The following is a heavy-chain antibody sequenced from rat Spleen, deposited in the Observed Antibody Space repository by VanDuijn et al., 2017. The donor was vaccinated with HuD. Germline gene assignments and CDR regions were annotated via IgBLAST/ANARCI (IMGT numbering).Heavy chain of an antibody. CDR3: TRNWDY. CDR2: ISTSGGST. V-gene: IGHV5-25*01. D-gene: IGHD3-6*01. Sequence: EVQLVESGGGLVQPGRSMKLSCAASGFTFSNYDMAWVRQAPTKGLEWVASISTSGGSTYYRDSVKGRFTISRDNAKSTLYLQMNSLRSEDTATYYCTRNWDYWGRGVMVTVSS. CDR1: GFTFSNYD. J-gene: IGHJ2*01.